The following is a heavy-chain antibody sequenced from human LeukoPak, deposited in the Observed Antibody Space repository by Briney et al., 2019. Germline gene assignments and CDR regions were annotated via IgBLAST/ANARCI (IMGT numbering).Heavy chain of an antibody. V-gene: IGHV4-31*03. J-gene: IGHJ4*02. CDR1: GGSISSGGYY. Sequence: SETLSLTCTVSGGSISSGGYYWSWIRQHPGKGLEWIGYIYYSGSTFYNPSLKSRVTISVDTSKNQFSLRLSSVTAADTAVYYCARCPSRSRPQYYFDYWGQGTLVTVSS. CDR2: IYYSGST. CDR3: ARCPSRSRPQYYFDY. D-gene: IGHD6-6*01.